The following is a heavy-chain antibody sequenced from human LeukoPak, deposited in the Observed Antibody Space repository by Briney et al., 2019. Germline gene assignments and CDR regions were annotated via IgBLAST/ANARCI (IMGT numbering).Heavy chain of an antibody. CDR2: INPSGGST. D-gene: IGHD2-2*01. V-gene: IGHV1-46*01. Sequence: ASVKVSCKASGGTFSSYAISWVRQAPGQGLEWMGIINPSGGSTSYAQKFQGRVTMTRDTSTSTVYMELSSLRSADTAVYYCAKAAGYCSGTGCDVREALNWFDPWGQGTLVTVSS. J-gene: IGHJ5*02. CDR1: GGTFSSYA. CDR3: AKAAGYCSGTGCDVREALNWFDP.